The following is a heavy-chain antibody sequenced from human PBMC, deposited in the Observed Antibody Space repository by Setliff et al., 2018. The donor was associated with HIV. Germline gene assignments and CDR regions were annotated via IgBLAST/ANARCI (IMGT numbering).Heavy chain of an antibody. CDR1: GGTFSSYA. Sequence: PSVKVSCKASGGTFSSYAISWVRQAPGQGLEWMGGIIPIFNTANYAQKFQGRVTITADESTSTAYMELSSLRSEDTAVYYCARIVRPSYYYYYYMDVWGKGTTVTSP. V-gene: IGHV1-69*13. CDR2: IIPIFNTA. CDR3: ARIVRPSYYYYYYMDV. J-gene: IGHJ6*03. D-gene: IGHD3-10*02.